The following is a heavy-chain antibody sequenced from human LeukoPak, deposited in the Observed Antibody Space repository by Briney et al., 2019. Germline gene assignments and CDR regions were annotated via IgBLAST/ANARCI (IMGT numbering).Heavy chain of an antibody. V-gene: IGHV1-69*04. J-gene: IGHJ3*02. CDR2: IIPIFGIA. CDR1: GGTFSSYA. D-gene: IGHD2-21*02. Sequence: ASVKVSCKASGGTFSSYAISWVRQAPEQGLEWMGRIIPIFGIANYAQKFQGRVTITADKSTSTAYMELSSLRSEDTAVYYCALGDPQNAFDIWGQGTMVTVSS. CDR3: ALGDPQNAFDI.